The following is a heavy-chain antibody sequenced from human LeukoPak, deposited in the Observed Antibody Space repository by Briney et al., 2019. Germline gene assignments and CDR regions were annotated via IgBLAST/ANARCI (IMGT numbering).Heavy chain of an antibody. CDR1: GFTFDSYA. CDR3: AKGNSARSGSCYGDY. Sequence: PGGSLRLSCAASGFTFDSYAMSWVRQAPGRGLEWVSSISGSGSSTYYADSVKGRFTISRDNSKNTLYLQMDSLRIEDTAEYYCAKGNSARSGSCYGDYWGQGTLVTVYS. J-gene: IGHJ4*02. V-gene: IGHV3-23*01. CDR2: ISGSGSST. D-gene: IGHD1-26*01.